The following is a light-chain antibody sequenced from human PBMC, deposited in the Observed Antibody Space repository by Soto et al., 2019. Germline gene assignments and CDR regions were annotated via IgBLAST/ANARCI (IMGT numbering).Light chain of an antibody. J-gene: IGLJ1*01. CDR3: TSYTTTSPYV. CDR2: EVS. V-gene: IGLV2-14*01. Sequence: QSALTQPASVSGSPGQSITISCTGTINDVGGYDFVSWYQHHPGKAPKLMIFEVSNRPSGVSNRFSGSKSSNTASLTISGLQDEDEADYYCTSYTTTSPYVFGTGTKVTVL. CDR1: INDVGGYDF.